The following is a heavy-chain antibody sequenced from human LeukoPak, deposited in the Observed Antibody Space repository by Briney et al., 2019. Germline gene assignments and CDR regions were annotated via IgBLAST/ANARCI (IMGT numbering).Heavy chain of an antibody. J-gene: IGHJ4*02. V-gene: IGHV4-31*03. CDR2: IYYSGST. CDR1: GGSLSSGGYY. D-gene: IGHD5-18*01. Sequence: SKTLSLTCTVSGGSLSSGGYYWSWIRQHPGTGLEWIGYIYYSGSTYYNPSLKSRVTISVDTSKNQFSLKLSSVTAADTAVYYCASGRYGYFDYWGQGTLVTVSS. CDR3: ASGRYGYFDY.